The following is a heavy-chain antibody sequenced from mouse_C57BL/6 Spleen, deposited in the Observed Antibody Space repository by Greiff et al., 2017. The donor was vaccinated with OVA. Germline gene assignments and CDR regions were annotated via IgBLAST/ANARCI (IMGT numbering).Heavy chain of an antibody. CDR3: ARDWDGYYFDY. CDR2: IYPGSGNT. J-gene: IGHJ2*01. CDR1: GYTFTDYY. D-gene: IGHD4-1*01. Sequence: VQLKQSGAELVRPGASVKLSCKASGYTFTDYYINWVKQRPGQGLEWIARIYPGSGNTYYNEKFKGKATLTAEKSSSTAYMQLSSLTSEDSAVYFCARDWDGYYFDYWGQGTTLTVSS. V-gene: IGHV1-76*01.